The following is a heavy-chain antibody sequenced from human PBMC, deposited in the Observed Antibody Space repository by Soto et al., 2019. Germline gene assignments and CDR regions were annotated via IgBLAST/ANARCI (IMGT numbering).Heavy chain of an antibody. CDR1: GGSISSGGYY. D-gene: IGHD1-20*01. CDR2: IYYSGST. CDR3: AREYYNWNYFDY. Sequence: QVQLQESGPGLVKPSQTLSLTCTVSGGSISSGGYYWSWIRQHPGKGLEWIGYIYYSGSTYYNPSLKSRVTLAVDTSKNQFSLKLSSVTAADTAVYYCAREYYNWNYFDYWGQGTLVTVSS. J-gene: IGHJ4*02. V-gene: IGHV4-31*03.